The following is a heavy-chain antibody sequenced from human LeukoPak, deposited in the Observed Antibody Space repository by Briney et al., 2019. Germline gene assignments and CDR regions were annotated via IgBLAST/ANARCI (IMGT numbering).Heavy chain of an antibody. Sequence: LGGSLRLSCAASGFTFETYWMHWVRQAPGKGLVWVSCINGYGSTTNYADSVRGRFTISRDNAKNSLYLQMNSLRAEDTAVYYCARDQESSGWGYWGQGTLVTVSS. J-gene: IGHJ4*02. V-gene: IGHV3-74*01. CDR1: GFTFETYW. CDR2: INGYGSTT. D-gene: IGHD1-26*01. CDR3: ARDQESSGWGY.